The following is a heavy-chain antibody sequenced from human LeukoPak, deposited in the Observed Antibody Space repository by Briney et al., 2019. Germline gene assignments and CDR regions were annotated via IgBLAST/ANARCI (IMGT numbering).Heavy chain of an antibody. D-gene: IGHD3-22*01. J-gene: IGHJ4*02. CDR3: ARDNDGVITRYFDY. CDR1: GFTFSSYA. Sequence: GGSLRLSCAASGFTFSSYAMHWVRQAPGKGLEWVAVISYDGSNKYYADSVKGRFTISRDNSKNTLYLQMNSLRAEDTAVYYCARDNDGVITRYFDYWGQGTLVTVSS. CDR2: ISYDGSNK. V-gene: IGHV3-30-3*01.